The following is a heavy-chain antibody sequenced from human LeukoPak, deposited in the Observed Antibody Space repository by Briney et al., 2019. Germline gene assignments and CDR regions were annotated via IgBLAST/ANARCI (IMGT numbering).Heavy chain of an antibody. V-gene: IGHV1-2*02. CDR1: GYTFTGYY. D-gene: IGHD2-21*02. J-gene: IGHJ4*02. CDR2: INTKSGGT. CDR3: ARGKYCGGDCYSIDY. Sequence: ASVKVSCKTSGYTFTGYYLHWVRQAPGQGLEWMGWINTKSGGTNYAQKFQGRVTMTRDTSISTAYMELSRLRSDDTAVYYCARGKYCGGDCYSIDYWGQGTLVTVSS.